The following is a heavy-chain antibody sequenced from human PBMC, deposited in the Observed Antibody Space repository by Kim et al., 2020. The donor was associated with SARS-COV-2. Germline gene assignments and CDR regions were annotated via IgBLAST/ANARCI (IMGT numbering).Heavy chain of an antibody. D-gene: IGHD3-3*01. CDR3: ARGREKHFDFWSGDYNFYAMDV. CDR1: DGSINRDDDY. Sequence: SETLSLTCTVSDGSINRDDDYWSWIRQHPGKGLEWIGYIYYSGRTNYKSSLKSRVTMSVDTSKNQFSLKLSSVTAADTAVYYCARGREKHFDFWSGDYNFYAMDVWGQGTTVTVSS. J-gene: IGHJ6*02. V-gene: IGHV4-31*03. CDR2: IYYSGRT.